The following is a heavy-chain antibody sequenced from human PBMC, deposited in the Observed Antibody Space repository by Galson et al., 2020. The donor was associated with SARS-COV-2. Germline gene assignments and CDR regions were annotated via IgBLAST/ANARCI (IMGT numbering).Heavy chain of an antibody. V-gene: IGHV5-51*01. Sequence: PGGSLRLSCKGSGYSSTSYWIGWVRQMPGKGLEWMGIIYPGDSDTRYSPSFQGQVTISADKSISTAYLQWSSLKASDTAMYYCASYPYGDYDHDYWGQGTLVTVSS. CDR3: ASYPYGDYDHDY. CDR2: IYPGDSDT. CDR1: GYSSTSYW. D-gene: IGHD4-17*01. J-gene: IGHJ4*02.